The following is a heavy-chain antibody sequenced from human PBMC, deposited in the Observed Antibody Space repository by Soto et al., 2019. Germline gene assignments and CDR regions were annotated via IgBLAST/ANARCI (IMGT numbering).Heavy chain of an antibody. V-gene: IGHV3-7*01. Sequence: LRLSCAASGFSFSTYLMSWVRQAPGKGLGWVANIKQGGNEKFYVDSVKGRFTISRDNDKKSLYLQMDSLRVEDTAVYYCVGALTYEVPYYYYGMDVWGQGTTVTVSS. D-gene: IGHD3-16*01. CDR1: GFSFSTYL. J-gene: IGHJ6*02. CDR2: IKQGGNEK. CDR3: VGALTYEVPYYYYGMDV.